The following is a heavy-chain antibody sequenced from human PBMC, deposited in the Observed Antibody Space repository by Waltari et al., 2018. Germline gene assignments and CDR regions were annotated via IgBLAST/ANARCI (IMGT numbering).Heavy chain of an antibody. CDR3: ARDPPQLADAFDI. D-gene: IGHD3-10*01. CDR2: IYTSGST. J-gene: IGHJ3*02. Sequence: QVQLQESGPGLVKPSETLSLTCSVSGCSISSGSYYWTWIRQPAGKGLEWIGRIYTSGSTNYNPSRRSRPTISVDTSNNHFSLKLSSVTAADTAVYYCARDPPQLADAFDIWGQGTMVTVSS. V-gene: IGHV4-61*02. CDR1: GCSISSGSYY.